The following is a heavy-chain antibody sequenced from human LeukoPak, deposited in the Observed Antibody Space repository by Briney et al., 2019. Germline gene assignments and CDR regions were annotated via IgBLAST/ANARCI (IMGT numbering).Heavy chain of an antibody. Sequence: GGSLRLSCAASGFTFSNYGMHWVRQAPGKGLEWVAFTRYDGSNKYYADSVKGRFTISRDNSKNTLYLQMNSLRAADTAVYYCAKDKASSADYWGQGTLVTVSS. CDR1: GFTFSNYG. V-gene: IGHV3-30*02. CDR3: AKDKASSADY. J-gene: IGHJ4*02. D-gene: IGHD6-6*01. CDR2: TRYDGSNK.